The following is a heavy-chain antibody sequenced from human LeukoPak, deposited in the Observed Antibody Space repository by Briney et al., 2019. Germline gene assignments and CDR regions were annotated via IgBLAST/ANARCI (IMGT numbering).Heavy chain of an antibody. D-gene: IGHD2-2*01. J-gene: IGHJ4*02. CDR3: ARGTARPLYCSSTSCYLPFDY. Sequence: GGSLRLSCAASGFTFSSYSMNWVRQAPGKGLEWVSSISSSSSYIYYADSVKGRFTISRDNAKNSLYLQMNSLRAEDTAVYYCARGTARPLYCSSTSCYLPFDYWGQGTLVTVSS. CDR1: GFTFSSYS. V-gene: IGHV3-21*01. CDR2: ISSSSSYI.